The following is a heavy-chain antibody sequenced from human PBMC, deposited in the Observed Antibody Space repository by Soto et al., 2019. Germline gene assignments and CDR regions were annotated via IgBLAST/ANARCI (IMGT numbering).Heavy chain of an antibody. V-gene: IGHV3-23*01. CDR1: GFTFSGSA. CDR2: ISGSGGNT. Sequence: EVQLLESGGRLIQPGGSLRLSCAPSGFTFSGSAMTWVRQAPGKGLEWVSTISGSGGNTYYADSVKGRFTVSRDNSKNTLSLQMNSLRADDTAVYYCARATRPSVRTAMVRYNWFYIWGQGTLVTVSS. J-gene: IGHJ5*02. D-gene: IGHD5-18*01. CDR3: ARATRPSVRTAMVRYNWFYI.